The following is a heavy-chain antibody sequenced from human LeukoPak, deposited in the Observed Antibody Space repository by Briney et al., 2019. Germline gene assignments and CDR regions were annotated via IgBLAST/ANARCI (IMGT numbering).Heavy chain of an antibody. J-gene: IGHJ3*02. CDR3: ALRYYYDSSGYSPSWDAFDI. D-gene: IGHD3-22*01. V-gene: IGHV4-30-4*01. CDR2: IYYSGST. Sequence: SQTLSLTCTVSGGSISSGDYYWSWIRQPPGKGLGWIGYIYYSGSTYYNPSLKSRVTISVDTSKNQFSLKLSSVTAADTAVYYCALRYYYDSSGYSPSWDAFDIWGQGTMVTVSS. CDR1: GGSISSGDYY.